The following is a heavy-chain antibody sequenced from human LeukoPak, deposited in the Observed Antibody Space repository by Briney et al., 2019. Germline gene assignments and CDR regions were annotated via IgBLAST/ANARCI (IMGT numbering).Heavy chain of an antibody. Sequence: PGGSLRLSCAASGFTFSSYAMHWVRQAPGKGLEWVAVISYDGSNKHYADSVKGRFTISRDNSKNTLYLQMNSLRAEDTAVYYCAKQYWSEYYFDYWGQGTLVTVSS. CDR2: ISYDGSNK. CDR3: AKQYWSEYYFDY. V-gene: IGHV3-30-3*02. CDR1: GFTFSSYA. D-gene: IGHD2-8*02. J-gene: IGHJ4*02.